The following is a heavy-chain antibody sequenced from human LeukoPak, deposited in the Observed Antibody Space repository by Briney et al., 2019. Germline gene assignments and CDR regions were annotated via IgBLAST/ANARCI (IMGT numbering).Heavy chain of an antibody. V-gene: IGHV4-4*08. CDR1: GGSIFSYY. J-gene: IGHJ2*01. CDR2: IYSNGIT. D-gene: IGHD3-22*01. Sequence: SETLSLTCTVSGGSIFSYYFNWIRQPPGKGLEWIGYIYSNGITNYNPSLRSRGTISIATSKNQFSLRLRSVTAADTAIYYCARRAYYDTSGYYPATGYFDLWGRGTLVTVSS. CDR3: ARRAYYDTSGYYPATGYFDL.